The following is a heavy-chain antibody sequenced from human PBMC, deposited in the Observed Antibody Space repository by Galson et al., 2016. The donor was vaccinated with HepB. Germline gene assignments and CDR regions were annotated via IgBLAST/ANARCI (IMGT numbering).Heavy chain of an antibody. V-gene: IGHV3-15*01. D-gene: IGHD2-2*01. CDR2: IKSKTDGETT. J-gene: IGHJ4*02. Sequence: SLRLSCAASGFTFSNAWMSWVRQAPGKGPEWVGRIKSKTDGETTDYAAPVKGSFTISRDDSKNTLSLQMNSLKTEDTAEYYCTTVHCRTSGCYGDYWGQGTLVTVSS. CDR1: GFTFSNAW. CDR3: TTVHCRTSGCYGDY.